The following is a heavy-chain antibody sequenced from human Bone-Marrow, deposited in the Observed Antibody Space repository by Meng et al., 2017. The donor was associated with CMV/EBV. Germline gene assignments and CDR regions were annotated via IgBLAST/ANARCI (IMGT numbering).Heavy chain of an antibody. V-gene: IGHV1-18*01. J-gene: IGHJ4*02. CDR1: GYTFTNYD. Sequence: ASVKVSCKASGYTFTNYDINWLRQASGQGLEWMGWISAYNGNTNYAQKLQGRVTMTTDTSTSTAYMELRRLRSDRTALYYCSRGGLRFLGWLLPNEPGTGGGREMEYWGQGTLVTVSS. CDR2: ISAYNGNT. D-gene: IGHD3-3*01. CDR3: SRGGLRFLGWLLPNEPGTGGGREMEY.